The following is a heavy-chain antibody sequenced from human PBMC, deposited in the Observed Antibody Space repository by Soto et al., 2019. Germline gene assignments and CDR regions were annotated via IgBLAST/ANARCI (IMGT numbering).Heavy chain of an antibody. J-gene: IGHJ6*02. CDR3: ARDSGSSSDYYGMDV. V-gene: IGHV3-64*02. CDR1: GFTFNKFA. Sequence: GGSLRLSCSASGFTFNKFAMHWVRQAPGTGLEYVSAISDTGGSKFHAESVKGRFSISRDNSKDTLFLQMSSLRAEDTAVYYCARDSGSSSDYYGMDVWGQGTTVTVSS. CDR2: ISDTGGSK. D-gene: IGHD6-13*01.